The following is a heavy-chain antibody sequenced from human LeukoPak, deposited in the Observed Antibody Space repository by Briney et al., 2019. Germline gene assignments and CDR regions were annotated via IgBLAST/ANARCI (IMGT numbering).Heavy chain of an antibody. J-gene: IGHJ1*01. Sequence: GGSLRLSCAASGFTFDDYAMHWVRQAPGKGLEWVSGISWNSGSIGYADSVKGRFTISRGNAKNSLYLQMNSLRAEDMALYYCAKASGIAVAGTSVYFQHWGQGTLVTVSS. CDR2: ISWNSGSI. D-gene: IGHD6-19*01. V-gene: IGHV3-9*03. CDR3: AKASGIAVAGTSVYFQH. CDR1: GFTFDDYA.